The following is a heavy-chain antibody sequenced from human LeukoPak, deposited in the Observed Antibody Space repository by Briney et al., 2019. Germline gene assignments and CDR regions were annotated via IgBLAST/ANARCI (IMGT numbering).Heavy chain of an antibody. CDR2: ISGSGGST. J-gene: IGHJ4*02. D-gene: IGHD2-8*01. Sequence: GGSLRLSCAGSGFTFSSYAMSWVRHAPGKGLEWDSAISGSGGSTYYADSVKGRFTISRDNSKNTLYLQMNSLRAEDTAVYYCAKGITRSCTNGVCYTEIDYWGQGILVTVSS. CDR3: AKGITRSCTNGVCYTEIDY. CDR1: GFTFSSYA. V-gene: IGHV3-23*01.